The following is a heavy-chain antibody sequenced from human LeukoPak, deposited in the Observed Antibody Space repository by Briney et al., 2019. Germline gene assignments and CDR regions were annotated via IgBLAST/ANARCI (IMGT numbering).Heavy chain of an antibody. CDR3: AREGQYYDTSGFFDY. CDR1: GYTFTSNY. CDR2: ISSYSGGT. J-gene: IGHJ4*02. D-gene: IGHD3-22*01. V-gene: IGHV1-2*02. Sequence: ASVTVSCKASGYTFTSNYIHWVRQAPGQGLEWMGWISSYSGGTNYLRKFQGRVTMSLDTSISTASKELRKLTSDDTAVYYCAREGQYYDTSGFFDYWGQGTLVTVHS.